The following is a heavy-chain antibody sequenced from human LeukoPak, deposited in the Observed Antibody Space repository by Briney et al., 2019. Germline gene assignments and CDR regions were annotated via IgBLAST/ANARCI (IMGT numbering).Heavy chain of an antibody. J-gene: IGHJ5*02. D-gene: IGHD3-16*01. V-gene: IGHV4-59*08. CDR1: GGSISSYY. Sequence: SETLSLTCTVSGGSISSYYWSWIRQPPGQGLVWIGYIYYSGSTNYNPSLKSRVTISVDTSKNQFSLKLSSVTAADTAVYYCASRTFGGVIAPWGQGTLVTVSS. CDR3: ASRTFGGVIAP. CDR2: IYYSGST.